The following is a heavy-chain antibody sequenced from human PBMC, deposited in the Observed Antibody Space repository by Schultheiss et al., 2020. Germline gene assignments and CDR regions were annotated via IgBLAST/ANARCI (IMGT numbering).Heavy chain of an antibody. CDR3: ATSKGRNFDY. CDR1: GFTFDDYA. Sequence: GGSLRLSCAASGFTFDDYAMNWVRQAPGKGLEWVSFINSNGNTYYADSVKGRFTISRDNSKSTLYLQMNSLRAEDTAVYYCATSKGRNFDYWCRGTLVTVSS. V-gene: IGHV3-23*05. J-gene: IGHJ4*01. CDR2: INSNGNT.